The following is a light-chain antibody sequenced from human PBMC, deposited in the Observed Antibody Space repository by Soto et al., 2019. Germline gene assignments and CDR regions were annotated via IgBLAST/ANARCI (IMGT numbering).Light chain of an antibody. J-gene: IGLJ3*02. CDR3: SSYAGSNNWV. CDR2: EVS. CDR1: NSDIGGYNY. V-gene: IGLV2-8*01. Sequence: QSVLTQPPSASGSPGQSVTISCTGTNSDIGGYNYVSWYQHHPGKAPKLMIYEVSKRPSGVPDRFSGSKSGNTASLTVSGLQAEDEDDYYCSSYAGSNNWVFGGGTKLTVL.